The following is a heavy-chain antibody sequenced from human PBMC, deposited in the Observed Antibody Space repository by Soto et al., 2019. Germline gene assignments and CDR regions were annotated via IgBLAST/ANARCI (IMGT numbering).Heavy chain of an antibody. CDR3: ARIGGYHGPLDY. J-gene: IGHJ4*02. CDR2: INHSGST. D-gene: IGHD6-25*01. CDR1: GGSFSGYY. V-gene: IGHV4-34*01. Sequence: SETLSLTCAVYGGSFSGYYWSWIRQPPGKGLEWIGEINHSGSTNYNPSLKSRVTISVDTSENQFSLKVNSVTAADTAVYYCARIGGYHGPLDYWGQGTPVTVSS.